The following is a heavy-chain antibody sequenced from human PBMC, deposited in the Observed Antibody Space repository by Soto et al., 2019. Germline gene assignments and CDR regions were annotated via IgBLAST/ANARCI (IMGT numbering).Heavy chain of an antibody. CDR3: ARPRKLCSGGSCYTSYYYGMDV. V-gene: IGHV1-3*01. D-gene: IGHD2-15*01. CDR2: INAGNGNT. J-gene: IGHJ6*02. Sequence: GASVKVSFKASGYTFTSYAMHWVRQAPGQRLEWMGWINAGNGNTKYSQKFQGRVTITRDTSASTAYMELSSLRSEDTAVYYCARPRKLCSGGSCYTSYYYGMDVWGQGTTVTVSS. CDR1: GYTFTSYA.